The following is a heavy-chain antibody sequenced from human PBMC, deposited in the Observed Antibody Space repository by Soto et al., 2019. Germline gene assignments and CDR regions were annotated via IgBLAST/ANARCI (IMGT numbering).Heavy chain of an antibody. CDR2: INPSSGGT. Sequence: VASVKVSCKASGYPFTGPYIYWVRQAPGQGLEWMGWINPSSGGTEFAEKFQGRVTVTRDTSIRTVFLELNSLTSDDTGVYFCARDFRTYSHGVDAWGQGTAVTVSS. CDR3: ARDFRTYSHGVDA. D-gene: IGHD4-4*01. CDR1: GYPFTGPY. J-gene: IGHJ6*02. V-gene: IGHV1-2*02.